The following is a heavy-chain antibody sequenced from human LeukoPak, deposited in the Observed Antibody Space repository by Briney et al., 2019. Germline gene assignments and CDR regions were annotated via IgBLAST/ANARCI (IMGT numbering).Heavy chain of an antibody. CDR2: ISDSANK. Sequence: GGSLRLSFAASGFTLSSYAMSWVRQAPGKGMDWVSAISDSANKNHADSVKSRFTISRDSSKNTLYLQMNRLRPEDTAVYYCAKQGRDWLRDYYYYMDVWGKGTTVTISS. CDR1: GFTLSSYA. D-gene: IGHD3-9*01. V-gene: IGHV3-23*01. J-gene: IGHJ6*03. CDR3: AKQGRDWLRDYYYYMDV.